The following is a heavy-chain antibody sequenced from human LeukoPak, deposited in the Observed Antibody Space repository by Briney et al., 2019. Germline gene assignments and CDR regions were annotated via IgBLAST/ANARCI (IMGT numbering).Heavy chain of an antibody. J-gene: IGHJ4*02. Sequence: GGFLRLSCAASGFTVSSNYMNWVRQAPGKGLEWVSVIYSGGSTYYADSVKGRFTISRDNSKNTLYLQMNSLRAEDTAVYYCAGVALLSYYDSRGYLENWGQGTLVTVSS. CDR1: GFTVSSNY. CDR2: IYSGGST. CDR3: AGVALLSYYDSRGYLEN. D-gene: IGHD3-22*01. V-gene: IGHV3-53*01.